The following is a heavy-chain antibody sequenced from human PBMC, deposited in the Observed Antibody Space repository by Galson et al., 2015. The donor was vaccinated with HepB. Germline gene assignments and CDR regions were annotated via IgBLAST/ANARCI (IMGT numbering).Heavy chain of an antibody. CDR3: ARGWGYDDYVSYFDY. D-gene: IGHD4-17*01. J-gene: IGHJ4*02. CDR2: IYPGDSDT. CDR1: GYSFTSYW. V-gene: IGHV5-51*01. Sequence: QSGAEVKKPGESLEISCKGSGYSFTSYWIGWVRQMPGKGLEWMGIIYPGDSDTRYSPSFQGQVTISADKSISTAYLQWSSLKASDTAMYYCARGWGYDDYVSYFDYWGQGTLVTVSS.